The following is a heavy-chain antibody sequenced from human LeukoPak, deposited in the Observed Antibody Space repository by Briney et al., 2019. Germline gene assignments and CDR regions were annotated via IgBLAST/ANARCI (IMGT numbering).Heavy chain of an antibody. CDR3: ARGSSWYLVYFDY. V-gene: IGHV4-34*01. Sequence: SETLSLTCAVYGGSFSGYYWSWIRQPPGKGLEWIGEINHSGSANYNPSLKSRVTISVDTSKNQFSLKLSSVTAADTAVYYCARGSSWYLVYFDYWGQGTLVTVSS. CDR2: INHSGSA. CDR1: GGSFSGYY. J-gene: IGHJ4*02. D-gene: IGHD6-13*01.